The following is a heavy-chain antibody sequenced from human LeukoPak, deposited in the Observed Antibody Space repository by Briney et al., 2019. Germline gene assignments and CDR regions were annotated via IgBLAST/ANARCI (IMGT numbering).Heavy chain of an antibody. CDR2: VDPEDGET. Sequence: ASVKVSCKVSGYTFTDYYMHWVQQAPGKGLEWMGLVDPEDGETIYAEKFQGRGTITADTSTDTAYMELSSLRCEDTAVYYCATGGIAVAQWDAFDIWGQGTMVTVSS. CDR3: ATGGIAVAQWDAFDI. D-gene: IGHD6-19*01. CDR1: GYTFTDYY. V-gene: IGHV1-69-2*01. J-gene: IGHJ3*02.